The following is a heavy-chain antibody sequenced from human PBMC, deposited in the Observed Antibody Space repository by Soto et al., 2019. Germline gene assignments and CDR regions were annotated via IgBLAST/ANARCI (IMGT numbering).Heavy chain of an antibody. J-gene: IGHJ4*02. Sequence: QVQLVQSGAEVKKPGASVKVSCKASGYTFTSYGISWVRQAPVQGLEWRGWINAYNGNTNYAQNLQGRVTMTTDTSSSLAYRELRSLRSDDTAVYYCARDWFGIDYWGQGTLVTVSS. V-gene: IGHV1-18*01. CDR1: GYTFTSYG. CDR3: ARDWFGIDY. D-gene: IGHD3-16*01. CDR2: INAYNGNT.